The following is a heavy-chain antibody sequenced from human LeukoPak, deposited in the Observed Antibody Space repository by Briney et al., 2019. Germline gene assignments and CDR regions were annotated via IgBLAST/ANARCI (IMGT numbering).Heavy chain of an antibody. CDR1: GDSISSGGYS. D-gene: IGHD6-13*01. CDR3: ARESGAAAAAPRFDY. V-gene: IGHV4-31*03. Sequence: SQTPSLTCTVSGDSISSGGYSWSWIRQPPGTGLEWVGYIYSSGTTYYNPSLKSRVTISVDTSKNQFSLKLNSVTAADTAVYYCARESGAAAAAPRFDYWGQGTLVTVSS. J-gene: IGHJ4*02. CDR2: IYSSGTT.